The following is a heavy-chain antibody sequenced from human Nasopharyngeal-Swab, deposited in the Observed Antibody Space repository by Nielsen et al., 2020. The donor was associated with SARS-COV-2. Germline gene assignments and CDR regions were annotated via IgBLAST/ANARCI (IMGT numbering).Heavy chain of an antibody. J-gene: IGHJ4*02. CDR1: GFTFSSYG. D-gene: IGHD2-2*02. CDR2: IWYDGSNK. CDR3: ARLSADCSRTSCYTGYFDY. Sequence: GGSLRLSCAASGFTFSSYGMHWVRQAPGKGLEWVAVIWYDGSNKYYADSVKGRFTISRDNAQNTLYLQMNSLRAEDAAVYYCARLSADCSRTSCYTGYFDYWGQGTLVTVSS. V-gene: IGHV3-33*01.